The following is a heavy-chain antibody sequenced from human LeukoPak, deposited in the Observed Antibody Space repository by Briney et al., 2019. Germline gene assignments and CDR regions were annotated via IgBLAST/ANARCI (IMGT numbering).Heavy chain of an antibody. V-gene: IGHV3-30-3*01. CDR2: ISYDGSNK. Sequence: GGSLRLSCAASGFTFSSYAMHWVCQAPGKGLEWVAVISYDGSNKYYADSVKGRFTISRDNSKNTLYLQMNSLRAEDTAVYYCAREAYDYVWGSYGFDYWGQGTLVTVSS. J-gene: IGHJ4*02. CDR1: GFTFSSYA. D-gene: IGHD3-16*01. CDR3: AREAYDYVWGSYGFDY.